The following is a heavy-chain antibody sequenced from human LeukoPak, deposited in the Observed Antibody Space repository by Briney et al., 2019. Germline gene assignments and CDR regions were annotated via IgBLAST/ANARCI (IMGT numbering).Heavy chain of an antibody. D-gene: IGHD6-19*01. CDR2: IYPGDSDT. CDR3: ARRGSDYSGWPIFDY. J-gene: IGHJ4*02. Sequence: GESLKISCKGSGYTFTSYWIGWVRQMPGKGLEWMGTIYPGDSDTRYSPSFQGQVTISADKSINTAYLQWSSLKASDTAMYYCARRGSDYSGWPIFDYWGQGTLVTVSS. CDR1: GYTFTSYW. V-gene: IGHV5-51*01.